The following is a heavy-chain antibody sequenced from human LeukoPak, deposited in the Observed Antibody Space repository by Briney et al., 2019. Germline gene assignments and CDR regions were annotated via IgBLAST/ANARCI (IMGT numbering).Heavy chain of an antibody. V-gene: IGHV3-21*04. CDR1: GFTFINYS. D-gene: IGHD3-16*02. CDR3: ARDSYDYVWGSYRYNWYFDF. J-gene: IGHJ2*01. CDR2: ISTNSAFI. Sequence: GGSLRLSCAASGFTFINYSMNWVRQAPGKGLEWVSSISTNSAFIYYADSVRGRFTISRDNTKNSLYLQMNSLRAEDTAVYYCARDSYDYVWGSYRYNWYFDFWGRGTLVTVSS.